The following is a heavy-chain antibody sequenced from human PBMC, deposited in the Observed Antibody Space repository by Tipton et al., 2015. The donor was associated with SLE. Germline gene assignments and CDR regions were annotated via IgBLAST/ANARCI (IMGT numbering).Heavy chain of an antibody. CDR2: ISSSGSTM. CDR1: GFTFSSYE. Sequence: GSLRLSCAASGFTFSSYEMNWVRQAPGKGLEWVSDISSSGSTMYYADSVKGRFTISRDNAKNSLYLQMNSLRAEDTAVYYCARMPLLDYWGQGTLVTVSS. CDR3: ARMPLLDY. J-gene: IGHJ4*02. D-gene: IGHD2-2*01. V-gene: IGHV3-48*03.